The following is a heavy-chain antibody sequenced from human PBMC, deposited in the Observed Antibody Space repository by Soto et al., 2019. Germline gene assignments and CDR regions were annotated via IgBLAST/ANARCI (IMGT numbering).Heavy chain of an antibody. Sequence: QVQLQESGPGLVKSSGTLSLTCGVSGDSISSSKWWSWVRQPPGKGLEWIGEIFHTGSTNYNPSLNRRLTISVDKSKNQFSLRLSSVTAADTAVYYCAYSTGWYRIDNWGQGSLVTVSS. CDR1: GDSISSSKW. CDR2: IFHTGST. D-gene: IGHD6-19*01. V-gene: IGHV4-4*02. J-gene: IGHJ4*02. CDR3: AYSTGWYRIDN.